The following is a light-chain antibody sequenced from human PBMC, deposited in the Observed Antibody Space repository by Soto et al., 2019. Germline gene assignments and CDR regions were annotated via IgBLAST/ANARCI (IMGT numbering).Light chain of an antibody. CDR1: QNITNN. Sequence: DIQMTQSPSSLSASIGDRVTITCQASQNITNNLSWYQQKPGKAPNLLIYHASKLAKGVTSRLSGSGSGTDFSFIITSLQREDLATYYCQQSNSYNTVGQGTKVDSK. V-gene: IGKV1-33*01. CDR2: HAS. CDR3: QQSNSYNT. J-gene: IGKJ2*01.